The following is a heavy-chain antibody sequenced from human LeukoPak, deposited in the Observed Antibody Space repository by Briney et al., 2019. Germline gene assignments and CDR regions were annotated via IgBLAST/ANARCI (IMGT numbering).Heavy chain of an antibody. CDR3: ARGVITMVRGVIKMGYYYYGMDV. Sequence: SETLSLTCAVYGGSFSGYYWSWIRQPPGKGLEWIGEINHSGSTNYNPSLKSRVTISVDTSKNQFSLKLSSVTAADTAVYYCARGVITMVRGVIKMGYYYYGMDVWGKGTRSPSPQ. J-gene: IGHJ6*04. V-gene: IGHV4-34*01. CDR2: INHSGST. D-gene: IGHD3-10*01. CDR1: GGSFSGYY.